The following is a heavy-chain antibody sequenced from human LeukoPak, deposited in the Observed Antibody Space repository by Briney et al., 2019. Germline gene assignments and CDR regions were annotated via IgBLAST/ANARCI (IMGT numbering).Heavy chain of an antibody. D-gene: IGHD6-13*01. CDR3: KRVFGGDKYSSSEY. Sequence: PGGSLRLSCAASGFTFSRYYMHWVRQAPGKGLVWVSRINSDGRSTTYADSVRGRFTVSRDNAKNTLYLQMNSLRVEDTAMYYCKRVFGGDKYSSSEYWGQGTLVTVSS. CDR1: GFTFSRYY. CDR2: INSDGRST. V-gene: IGHV3-74*01. J-gene: IGHJ4*02.